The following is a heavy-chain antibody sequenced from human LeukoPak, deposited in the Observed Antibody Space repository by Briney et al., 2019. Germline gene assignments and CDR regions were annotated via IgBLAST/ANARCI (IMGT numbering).Heavy chain of an antibody. Sequence: SETLSLTCTVSGGSISNYYWSWIRQPPGKGLEYIGYIYYSGSTDYNPSLKSRVTISVDTSKNQFSLKLSSVSAANTAVYYCARHYYDTSGYYIFDSWGQGTLVTVSS. CDR1: GGSISNYY. CDR2: IYYSGST. J-gene: IGHJ4*02. D-gene: IGHD3-22*01. V-gene: IGHV4-59*01. CDR3: ARHYYDTSGYYIFDS.